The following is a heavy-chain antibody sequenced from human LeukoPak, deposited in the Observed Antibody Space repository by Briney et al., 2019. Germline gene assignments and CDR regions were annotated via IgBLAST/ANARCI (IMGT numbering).Heavy chain of an antibody. CDR1: DGSISSGDYY. CDR3: ARVNRRIDAFDI. D-gene: IGHD1-14*01. CDR2: IYYSGST. J-gene: IGHJ3*02. V-gene: IGHV4-30-4*01. Sequence: SQTLSLTCTVSDGSISSGDYYWSWIRQPPGKGLEWIGYIYYSGSTYYNPSLKSRVTISVDTSKNQFSLKLSSVTAADTAVYYCARVNRRIDAFDIWGQGTMVTVSS.